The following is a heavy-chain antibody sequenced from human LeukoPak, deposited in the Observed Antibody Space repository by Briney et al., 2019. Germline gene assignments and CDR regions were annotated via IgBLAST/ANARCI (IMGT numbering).Heavy chain of an antibody. Sequence: GGSLKLSCAASGFTFSSYAMSWVRQAPGKGLEWVSAISGSGGSTYYADSVKGRFTISRDNSKNTLYLQMNSLRAEDTAVYYCAKDHVLAPWTPFDYWGQGTLVTVSS. CDR1: GFTFSSYA. CDR2: ISGSGGST. V-gene: IGHV3-23*01. CDR3: AKDHVLAPWTPFDY. D-gene: IGHD3-10*02. J-gene: IGHJ4*02.